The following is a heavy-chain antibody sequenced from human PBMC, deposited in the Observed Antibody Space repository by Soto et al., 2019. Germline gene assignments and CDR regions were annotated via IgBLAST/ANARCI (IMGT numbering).Heavy chain of an antibody. CDR2: ISAYNGNT. V-gene: IGHV1-18*01. CDR1: GYTFTSYG. D-gene: IGHD6-19*01. Sequence: GASVKVSCKASGYTFTSYGISWVRQAPGQGLEWMGWISAYNGNTNYAQKLQGRVTMTTDTSTSSAYMELRSLRSDDTAVYYCARDSRVAVAGPDYYYYYGMDVWGQGTTVTVSS. CDR3: ARDSRVAVAGPDYYYYYGMDV. J-gene: IGHJ6*02.